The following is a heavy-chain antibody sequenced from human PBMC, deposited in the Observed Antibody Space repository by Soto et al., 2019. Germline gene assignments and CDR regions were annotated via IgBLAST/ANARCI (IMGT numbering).Heavy chain of an antibody. J-gene: IGHJ4*02. CDR3: VRESEDLTSNFDY. CDR1: GFTFTRYS. V-gene: IGHV3-21*06. Sequence: GSLRLSCAASGFTFTRYSMNWVRQAPGKGLEWVSSISSTTNYIYYGDSMKGRFTISRDNAKNSLYLEMNSLRAEDTAVYYCVRESEDLTSNFDYWGRGTLVTVSS. CDR2: ISSTTNYI.